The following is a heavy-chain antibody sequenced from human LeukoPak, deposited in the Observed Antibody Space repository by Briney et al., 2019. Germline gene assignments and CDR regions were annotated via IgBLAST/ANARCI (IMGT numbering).Heavy chain of an antibody. CDR3: ARLRLVGYSSSWYPIFAY. Sequence: ASVKVSCKASGYTFTSYGISWMRQAPGQGLEWMGWISAYNGNTNYAQKLQGRVTMTTDTSTSTAYMELRSLRSDDTAVYYCARLRLVGYSSSWYPIFAYWGQGTLVTVSS. J-gene: IGHJ4*02. D-gene: IGHD6-13*01. CDR2: ISAYNGNT. V-gene: IGHV1-18*01. CDR1: GYTFTSYG.